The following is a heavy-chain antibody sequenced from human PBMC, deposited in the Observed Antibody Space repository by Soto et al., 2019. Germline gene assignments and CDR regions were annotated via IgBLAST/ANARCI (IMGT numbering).Heavy chain of an antibody. J-gene: IGHJ4*02. CDR2: IHNSGST. Sequence: QPQLQELGPGLVRPSETLSLTCTVSGGSVSSCCNYWGWVRQPPGKGLEWIGSIHNSGSTSYNPSVKSRVTISVVTPKNQFSLNLTSVTAAETAVYYCTRGRSSPSATGIWGQGTLVTVSS. CDR1: GGSVSSCCNY. CDR3: TRGRSSPSATGI. D-gene: IGHD6-6*01. V-gene: IGHV4-39*01.